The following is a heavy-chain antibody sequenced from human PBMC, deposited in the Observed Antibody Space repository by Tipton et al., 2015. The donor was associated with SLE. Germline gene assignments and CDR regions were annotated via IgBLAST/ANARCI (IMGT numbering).Heavy chain of an antibody. V-gene: IGHV4-34*01. CDR1: GGSFSGYY. CDR2: VNHSGST. CDR3: ARGIPDGRRYYYYYMDV. J-gene: IGHJ6*03. Sequence: TLSLTCAVYGGSFSGYYWSWIRQPPGKGLEWIGEVNHSGSTNYNPSLESRVTISLDTSKNQFSLRLSSVTAADTAVYYCARGIPDGRRYYYYYMDVWGKGTTVTVS. D-gene: IGHD3-9*01.